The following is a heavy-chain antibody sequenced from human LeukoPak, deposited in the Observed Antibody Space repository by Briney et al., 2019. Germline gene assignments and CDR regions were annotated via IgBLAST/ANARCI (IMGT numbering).Heavy chain of an antibody. Sequence: ASVKVSCKASGYTFTSYGISWVRQAPGQGLEWMGWISAYNDNTNYAQKLQGRVTMTTDTSTSTAYMELRSLRSDDTAVYYCARDHKGGSYSGYWGQGTLVTVSS. CDR1: GYTFTSYG. V-gene: IGHV1-18*01. CDR2: ISAYNDNT. J-gene: IGHJ4*02. D-gene: IGHD1-26*01. CDR3: ARDHKGGSYSGY.